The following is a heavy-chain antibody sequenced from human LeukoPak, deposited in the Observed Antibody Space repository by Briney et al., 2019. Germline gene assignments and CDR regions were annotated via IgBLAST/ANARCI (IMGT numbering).Heavy chain of an antibody. CDR1: GFTFSSYW. Sequence: PGGSLRLSCAASGFTFSSYWMSWVRQAPGKGLEWVSYISSSSSTIYYADSVKGRFTISRDNAKNSLYLQMNSLRAEDTAVYYCASGSVFLLPPNSSGWFNYWGQGTLVTVSS. CDR2: ISSSSSTI. D-gene: IGHD6-19*01. CDR3: ASGSVFLLPPNSSGWFNY. J-gene: IGHJ4*02. V-gene: IGHV3-48*04.